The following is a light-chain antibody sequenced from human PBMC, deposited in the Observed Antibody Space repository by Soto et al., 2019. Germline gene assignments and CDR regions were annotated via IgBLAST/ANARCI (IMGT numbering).Light chain of an antibody. J-gene: IGKJ1*01. V-gene: IGKV1-39*01. CDR3: QQTYSTPQT. CDR1: QSISTY. CDR2: AAS. Sequence: IQVTNSPATLSGSIGDRVTITCRASQSISTYLNWYQQKPGKVPKFLIYAASRLQSGVPSRFSGSGSGTDFTLTISSLQPEDFATYYCQQTYSTPQTFGQGTKV.